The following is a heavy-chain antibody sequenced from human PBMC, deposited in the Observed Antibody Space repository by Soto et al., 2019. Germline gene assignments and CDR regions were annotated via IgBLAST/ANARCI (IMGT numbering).Heavy chain of an antibody. J-gene: IGHJ5*02. V-gene: IGHV4-38-2*01. CDR2: IYHSGST. CDR1: GYSISSGYY. Sequence: SETLSLTCAVSGYSISSGYYWGWIRQPPGKGLEWIGSIYHSGSTYYNPSLRSRVTISVDTSKNQFSLKLSSVTAADTAVYYCARVRGIAARSGHPRCRWFDPWGQGTLVTVSS. D-gene: IGHD6-6*01. CDR3: ARVRGIAARSGHPRCRWFDP.